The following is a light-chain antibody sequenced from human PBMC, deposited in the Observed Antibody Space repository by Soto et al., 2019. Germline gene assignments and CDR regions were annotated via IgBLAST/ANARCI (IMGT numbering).Light chain of an antibody. CDR1: QSISLS. Sequence: DIQMTQSPSSLSASVGDTVTMTCRASQSISLSVNWDQQKPGKDPKLLIYVAFTLESGVPSRCSGSGPGTWCTLTIRSLQHEDVSTYECQHSCRSPTTFGKGTRLE. V-gene: IGKV1-39*01. J-gene: IGKJ5*01. CDR2: VAF. CDR3: QHSCRSPTT.